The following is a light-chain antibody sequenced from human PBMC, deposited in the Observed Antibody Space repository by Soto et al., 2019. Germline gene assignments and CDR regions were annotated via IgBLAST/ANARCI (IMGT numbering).Light chain of an antibody. CDR1: QSVSSSY. J-gene: IGKJ1*01. CDR3: RPYGSSRS. CDR2: GAS. Sequence: EIVLTQSPGTLSLSPGERATLSCRASQSVSSSYLAWYQQKPGQAPRLLIYGASSRATGIPDRFSGSGSGTDFTLTISRLEPEDFAVYYCRPYGSSRSFGQGTTVEIK. V-gene: IGKV3-20*01.